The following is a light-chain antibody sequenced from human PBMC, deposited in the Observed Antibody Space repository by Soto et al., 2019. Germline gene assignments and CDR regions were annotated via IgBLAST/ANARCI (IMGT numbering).Light chain of an antibody. CDR1: QGIYNF. V-gene: IGKV1-27*01. Sequence: DIEMTQSPSSLSASVGDRVIITCRASQGIYNFLAWYQQKPGKVPKLLIYAASTLQSGVPSRFSGSGSGTDFTITICSLQPEDVATAYCQKYNSAPCTFGQGTEMEIK. CDR2: AAS. J-gene: IGKJ1*01. CDR3: QKYNSAPCT.